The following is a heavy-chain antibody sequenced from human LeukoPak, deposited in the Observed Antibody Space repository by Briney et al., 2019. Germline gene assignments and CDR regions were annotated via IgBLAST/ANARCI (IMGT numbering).Heavy chain of an antibody. Sequence: GGSLRLSCAASGFTFSSYSMNWVRQAPGKGLEWVSYISSSSSTIYYADSVKGRFTISRDNAKNSLFLQMSSLRAEDTAMYYCARSEDYCSGGSCYAHWGQGILVTVSS. CDR1: GFTFSSYS. CDR3: ARSEDYCSGGSCYAH. J-gene: IGHJ4*02. CDR2: ISSSSSTI. D-gene: IGHD2-15*01. V-gene: IGHV3-48*01.